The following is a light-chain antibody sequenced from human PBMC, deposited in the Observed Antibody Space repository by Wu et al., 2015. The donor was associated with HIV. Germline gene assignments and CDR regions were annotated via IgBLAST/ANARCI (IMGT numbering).Light chain of an antibody. Sequence: EIVMTQSPATLSVSPGERATLSCRASQSVSSKFAWYQQKPGQAPRLLIYDASTRATGIPARFSGTGSGTEFTLTINNMQSEDFAVYFCQQYYDWPPVTFGGETKVEI. CDR1: QSVSSK. J-gene: IGKJ4*01. CDR3: QQYYDWPPVT. CDR2: DAS. V-gene: IGKV3D-15*01.